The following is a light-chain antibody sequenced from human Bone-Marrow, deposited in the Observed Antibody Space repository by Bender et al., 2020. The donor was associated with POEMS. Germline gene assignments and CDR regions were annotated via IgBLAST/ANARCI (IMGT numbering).Light chain of an antibody. CDR1: NYNF. V-gene: IGLV2-14*02. Sequence: QSALTQPASVSGSPGQSITISCTGVNYNFVSWYQQHPGKAPKLIIYEGNKRPSGVSNRFSGSKSGNSASLTVSGLQTEDEADYYCISYAGSNNFVFGTGTKVTVL. J-gene: IGLJ1*01. CDR3: ISYAGSNNFV. CDR2: EGN.